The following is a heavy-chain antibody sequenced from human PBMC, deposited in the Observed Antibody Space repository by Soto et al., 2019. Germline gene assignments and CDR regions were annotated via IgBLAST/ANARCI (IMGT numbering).Heavy chain of an antibody. V-gene: IGHV4-30-4*01. Sequence: SETLSLTCTVSGGSISSGDYYCSWIRQPPGKGLEWIGYIYYSGSTYYNPSLKSRVTISVDTSKNQFSLKLSSVTAADTAVYYCARGWPYGSGSYYNWPHYYYYGMDVWGQGTTVTVSS. CDR1: GGSISSGDYY. CDR2: IYYSGST. J-gene: IGHJ6*02. D-gene: IGHD3-10*01. CDR3: ARGWPYGSGSYYNWPHYYYYGMDV.